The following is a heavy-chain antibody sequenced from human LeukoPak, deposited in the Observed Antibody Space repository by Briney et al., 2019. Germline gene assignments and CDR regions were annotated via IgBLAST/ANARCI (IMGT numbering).Heavy chain of an antibody. CDR2: IFPIFGTA. D-gene: IGHD3-16*02. Sequence: ASVKVSCKASGGTFSSYAISWVRQAPGQGLEWMGGIFPIFGTANYAQKFQGRVTITADESTSTAYMELSSLRSEDTGVYYCASGSLRLGELSYDAFDIWGQGTMVTVSS. V-gene: IGHV1-69*13. J-gene: IGHJ3*02. CDR1: GGTFSSYA. CDR3: ASGSLRLGELSYDAFDI.